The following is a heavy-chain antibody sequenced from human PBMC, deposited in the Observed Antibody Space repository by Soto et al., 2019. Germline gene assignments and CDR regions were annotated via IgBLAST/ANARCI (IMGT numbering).Heavy chain of an antibody. Sequence: QVQLVESGGGVVQPGRSLRLSCAASGFTFSSYAMHWVRQAPGKGLEWVAVISYDGSNKYYADSVKGRFTISRDNSKNTLYLQMNSLRAEDTAVYYCARGIGSTDDYWGQGTLVTVSS. CDR2: ISYDGSNK. CDR1: GFTFSSYA. CDR3: ARGIGSTDDY. D-gene: IGHD3-10*01. V-gene: IGHV3-30-3*01. J-gene: IGHJ4*02.